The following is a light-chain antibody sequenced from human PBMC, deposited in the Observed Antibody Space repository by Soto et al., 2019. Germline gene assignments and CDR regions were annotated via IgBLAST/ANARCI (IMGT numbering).Light chain of an antibody. CDR2: DVF. Sequence: DIQMTPSASSLPASVGDTVTISCQASQDISKYLNWFQQKPGKAPKLLIYDVFNVETGVPSRFSGRGSGTDFTLIISNLQPEDFATYYCQQYDQLPITFGGGTKVDI. J-gene: IGKJ4*01. V-gene: IGKV1-33*01. CDR1: QDISKY. CDR3: QQYDQLPIT.